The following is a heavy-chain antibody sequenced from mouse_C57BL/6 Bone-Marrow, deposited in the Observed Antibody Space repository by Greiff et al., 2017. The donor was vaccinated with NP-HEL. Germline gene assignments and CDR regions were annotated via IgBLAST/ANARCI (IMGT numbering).Heavy chain of an antibody. J-gene: IGHJ2*01. CDR1: GYTFTDYY. V-gene: IGHV1-19*01. D-gene: IGHD1-1*01. CDR3: ARKDYGSSWGDY. Sequence: VQLQQSGPVLVKPGASVKMSCKASGYTFTDYYMNWVKQSHGKSLEWIGVINPYNGGTSYNQKFKGKGTLTVDKYSSTAYMELNSLTSEDSAVYYCARKDYGSSWGDYWGQGTTLTVSS. CDR2: INPYNGGT.